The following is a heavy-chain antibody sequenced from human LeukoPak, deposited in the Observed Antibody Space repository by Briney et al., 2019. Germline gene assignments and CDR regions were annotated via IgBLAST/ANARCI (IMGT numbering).Heavy chain of an antibody. CDR1: GYTLTSYD. J-gene: IGHJ4*02. CDR3: ARGLSRRSSSSGVDY. D-gene: IGHD6-6*01. V-gene: IGHV1-8*01. Sequence: ASVKVSCKASGYTLTSYDINWVRQATGQGLEWMGWMNPNSGNTGYAQKFQGRVTMTRNTSISTAYMELSSLRSDDTAVYYCARGLSRRSSSSGVDYWGQGTLVTVSS. CDR2: MNPNSGNT.